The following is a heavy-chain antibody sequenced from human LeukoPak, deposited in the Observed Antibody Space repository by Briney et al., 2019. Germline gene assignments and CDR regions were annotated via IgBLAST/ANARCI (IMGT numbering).Heavy chain of an antibody. CDR3: ANESPGYSSSWYVY. J-gene: IGHJ4*02. CDR1: GFTFSSYG. D-gene: IGHD6-13*01. CDR2: ISYDGSNK. Sequence: PGRSLRLSCAASGFTFSSYGMHWVRQAPGKGLEWVAVISYDGSNKYYADSVKGRFTISRDNSKNTLYLQMNSLRAEDTAVYYCANESPGYSSSWYVYWGRGTLVTVSS. V-gene: IGHV3-30*18.